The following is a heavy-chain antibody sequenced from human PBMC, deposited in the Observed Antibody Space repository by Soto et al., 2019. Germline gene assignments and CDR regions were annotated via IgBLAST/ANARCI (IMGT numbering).Heavy chain of an antibody. Sequence: EVQLVESGGGLVQPGRSLRLSCAASGFTFDDYAMHWVRQAPGKGLEWVSGLSWNSGSVGYADSVKGRFTISRDNAKNSLYMRMNGLRPQDTALYYCAKVVSASGSFFDYWGQGPLVTVSS. V-gene: IGHV3-9*01. CDR3: AKVVSASGSFFDY. CDR2: LSWNSGSV. D-gene: IGHD3-10*01. J-gene: IGHJ4*02. CDR1: GFTFDDYA.